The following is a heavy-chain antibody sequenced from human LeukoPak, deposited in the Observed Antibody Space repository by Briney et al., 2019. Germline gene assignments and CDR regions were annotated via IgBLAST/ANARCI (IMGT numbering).Heavy chain of an antibody. Sequence: SETLSLTCAVYGGSFSGYYWSWIRQPPGKGLEWIGEINHSGSTNYNPSLKSRVTISVDTSKNQFSLKLSSVTAADTAVYYCARATSVMVRGVGFGPYYYYYMDVWGKGTTVTVSS. J-gene: IGHJ6*03. CDR3: ARATSVMVRGVGFGPYYYYYMDV. D-gene: IGHD3-10*01. V-gene: IGHV4-34*01. CDR2: INHSGST. CDR1: GGSFSGYY.